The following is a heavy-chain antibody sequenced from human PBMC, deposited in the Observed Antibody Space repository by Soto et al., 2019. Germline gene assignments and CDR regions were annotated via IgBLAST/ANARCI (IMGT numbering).Heavy chain of an antibody. V-gene: IGHV4-34*01. CDR3: ARSPIRYSYGFYYYYGMDV. CDR1: GGSFSGYY. D-gene: IGHD5-18*01. Sequence: SETLSLTCAVYGGSFSGYYWSWIRQPPGKELEWIGEINHSGSTNYNPSLKSRVTISVDTSKNQFSLKLSSVTAADTAVYYCARSPIRYSYGFYYYYGMDVWGQGTTVTVSS. J-gene: IGHJ6*02. CDR2: INHSGST.